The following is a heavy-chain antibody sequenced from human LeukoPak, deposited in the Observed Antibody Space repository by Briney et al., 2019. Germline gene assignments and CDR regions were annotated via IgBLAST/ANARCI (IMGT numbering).Heavy chain of an antibody. J-gene: IGHJ4*02. CDR2: INPNSGST. CDR1: GYTFSGYY. D-gene: IGHD3-3*01. Sequence: PWASVKVSCKASGYTFSGYYMHWVRQAPGQGLEWMGWINPNSGSTNYAQKFQGRVTMTRDTSISTAYMELSRLRSDDTAVYYCARGGYDVWSGYSLDYWGQGTLVTVSS. V-gene: IGHV1-2*02. CDR3: ARGGYDVWSGYSLDY.